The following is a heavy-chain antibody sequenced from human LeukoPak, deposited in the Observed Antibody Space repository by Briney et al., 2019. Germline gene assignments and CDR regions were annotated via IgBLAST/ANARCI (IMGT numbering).Heavy chain of an antibody. V-gene: IGHV4-39*01. J-gene: IGHJ3*02. D-gene: IGHD2-8*02. CDR1: GGSISSSSDY. CDR3: AREQFLGYCTGGVCYKGGAFDI. Sequence: SETLSLTCTVSGGSISSSSDYWGWIRQPPGKGLEWIWSIYYSGSTYYNPSLKSRVTISVDTSKNQFSLKLSSVTAADTAVYYCAREQFLGYCTGGVCYKGGAFDIWGQGTMVTVSS. CDR2: IYYSGST.